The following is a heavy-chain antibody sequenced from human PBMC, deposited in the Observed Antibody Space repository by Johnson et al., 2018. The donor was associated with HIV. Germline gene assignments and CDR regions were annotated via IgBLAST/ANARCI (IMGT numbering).Heavy chain of an antibody. V-gene: IGHV3-20*04. CDR2: ISWNSGSI. CDR1: RFKFDDYG. D-gene: IGHD2/OR15-2a*01. CDR3: AVEGARNPDGFDI. Sequence: VQLVESGGGVVRPGGSLRLSCAASRFKFDDYGMSWVRQGPGKGLEWVSGISWNSGSIGYADSVKGRFTISRDNSKNTLSLQMNSLRAEDTAVYYCAVEGARNPDGFDIWGQGTMVTVSS. J-gene: IGHJ3*02.